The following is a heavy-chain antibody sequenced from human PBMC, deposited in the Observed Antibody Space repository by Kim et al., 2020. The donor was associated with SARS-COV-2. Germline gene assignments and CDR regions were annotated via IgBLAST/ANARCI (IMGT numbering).Heavy chain of an antibody. CDR2: IYSDGDT. CDR1: GFTVSSNY. D-gene: IGHD6-19*01. J-gene: IGHJ6*02. CDR3: ARGRGSDWRIDYGVDV. V-gene: IGHV3-66*01. Sequence: GGSLRLSCAASGFTVSSNYMGWVRQAPGKGLKWVSVIYSDGDTYYADSVKARFTISRDNSKNTLYLQMNSLRAEDTAVYYCARGRGSDWRIDYGVDVWGQGTTVTVSS.